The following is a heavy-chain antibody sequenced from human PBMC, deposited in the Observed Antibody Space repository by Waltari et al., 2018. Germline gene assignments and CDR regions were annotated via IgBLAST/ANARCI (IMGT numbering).Heavy chain of an antibody. D-gene: IGHD2-15*01. Sequence: QVQLVQSGAEVKKPGSSVKVSCKDSGGTFSSYAISWVRQSPGQGLEWMGGIIPIFGTANYARKFQGRVTITAEESTSTAYMELSSLRSEDTAVYYCALRTSRDWYCSGGSCYSNFDYLGQGTLVTVSS. CDR1: GGTFSSYA. CDR3: ALRTSRDWYCSGGSCYSNFDY. J-gene: IGHJ4*02. CDR2: IIPIFGTA. V-gene: IGHV1-69*01.